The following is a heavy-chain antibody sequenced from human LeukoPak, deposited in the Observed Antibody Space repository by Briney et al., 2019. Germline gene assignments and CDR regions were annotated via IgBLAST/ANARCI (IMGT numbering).Heavy chain of an antibody. CDR1: RFTFSSYA. CDR3: AKSSSGYRVVTDFDY. D-gene: IGHD3-3*01. CDR2: ISGSGGST. J-gene: IGHJ4*02. Sequence: PGGSLRLSCAASRFTFSSYAMSWVRQAPGKGLEWVSAISGSGGSTYYADSVKGRFTISRDNSKNTLYLQMNSLRAEDTAVYYCAKSSSGYRVVTDFDYWGQGTLVTVSS. V-gene: IGHV3-23*01.